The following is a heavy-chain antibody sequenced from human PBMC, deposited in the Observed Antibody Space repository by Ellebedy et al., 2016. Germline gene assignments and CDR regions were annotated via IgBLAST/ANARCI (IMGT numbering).Heavy chain of an antibody. CDR3: SREAIMRSKFDALDL. CDR2: IGTNGAST. D-gene: IGHD3-16*01. V-gene: IGHV3-64*01. CDR1: EFTFSDYT. J-gene: IGHJ3*01. Sequence: GESLKISCVGSEFTFSDYTMHWVRQAPGKGLEYVSGIGTNGASTYYGSSVKGRFFTSRDNSKNTVYLQMGRLRAEDMAVYFCSREAIMRSKFDALDLWGHGTMVIVSS.